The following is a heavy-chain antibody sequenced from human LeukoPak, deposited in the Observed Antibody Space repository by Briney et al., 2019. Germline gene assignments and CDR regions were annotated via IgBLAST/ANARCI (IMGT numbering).Heavy chain of an antibody. Sequence: GGSLRLSCAVSGLTFGSHAMSWVRQAPEKGLEWVSTISRSGDSTYYADSVKGRFTVSRDNSRNTLYLQMSSLRAEDTAVYYCAKTSDGYWGQGTLVTVSS. D-gene: IGHD1-26*01. CDR2: ISRSGDST. CDR1: GLTFGSHA. J-gene: IGHJ4*02. CDR3: AKTSDGY. V-gene: IGHV3-23*01.